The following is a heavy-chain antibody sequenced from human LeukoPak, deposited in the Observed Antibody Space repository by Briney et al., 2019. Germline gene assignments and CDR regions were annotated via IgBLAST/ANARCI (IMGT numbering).Heavy chain of an antibody. CDR1: GYSFTSYW. D-gene: IGHD3-22*01. CDR2: IYPGGCDT. V-gene: IGHV5-51*01. J-gene: IGHJ4*02. CDR3: ARQLLYDSSGYYYGTLDY. Sequence: KPGESLKISCKGSGYSFTSYWIGWVRQMPGKGLELMGIIYPGGCDTRSSPSLHGQVTTSEDKSISTAYLKWSSLTASDTAMYYCARQLLYDSSGYYYGTLDYWGQGTLVTVSS.